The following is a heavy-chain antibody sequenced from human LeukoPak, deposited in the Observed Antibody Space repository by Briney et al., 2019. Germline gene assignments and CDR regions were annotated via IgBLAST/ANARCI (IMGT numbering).Heavy chain of an antibody. J-gene: IGHJ4*02. CDR3: ARPARSGYFPYYFDY. D-gene: IGHD3-3*01. V-gene: IGHV1-69*05. Sequence: SVKVSCKASGGTFSSYAISWVRQAPGQGLEWMGGIIPIFGTANHAQKFQGRVTITTDESTSTAYMELSSLRSEDTAVYYCARPARSGYFPYYFDYWGQGTLVTVSS. CDR2: IIPIFGTA. CDR1: GGTFSSYA.